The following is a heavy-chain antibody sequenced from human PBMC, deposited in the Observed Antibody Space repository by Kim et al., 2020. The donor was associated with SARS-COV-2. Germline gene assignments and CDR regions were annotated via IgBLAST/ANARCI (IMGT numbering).Heavy chain of an antibody. CDR3: ARDQYYYDSSGYWPDY. D-gene: IGHD3-22*01. J-gene: IGHJ4*02. Sequence: SLKSRVTISVDTSKNQFSLKLSSVTAADTAVYYCARDQYYYDSSGYWPDYWGQGTLVTVSS. V-gene: IGHV4-39*07.